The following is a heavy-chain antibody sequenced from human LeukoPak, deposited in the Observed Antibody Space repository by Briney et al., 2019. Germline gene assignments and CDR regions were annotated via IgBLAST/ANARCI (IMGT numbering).Heavy chain of an antibody. D-gene: IGHD2-21*02. V-gene: IGHV4-39*07. Sequence: SETLSLTCTVSGGSISSYYWGWIRQPPGKGLEWIGNIYYSGSTYYNPSLKSRVTISVDTSKNQFSLKLSSVTAADTAVYYCASVVTGDAFDIWGQGTMVTVSS. CDR2: IYYSGST. J-gene: IGHJ3*02. CDR3: ASVVTGDAFDI. CDR1: GGSISSYY.